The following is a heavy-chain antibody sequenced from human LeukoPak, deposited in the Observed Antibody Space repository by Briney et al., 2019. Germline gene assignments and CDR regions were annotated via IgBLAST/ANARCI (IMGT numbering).Heavy chain of an antibody. V-gene: IGHV1-2*02. D-gene: IGHD5-18*01. Sequence: ASVKVSCKASGFPFTGYYMHWVRQAPGQGLEWMGWINPSSGGTNYAQKFQGRVTMTRDTSVSTAYMELSRLRSDDTAVYYCARDLDTLDYWGQGTLVTVSS. J-gene: IGHJ4*02. CDR2: INPSSGGT. CDR1: GFPFTGYY. CDR3: ARDLDTLDY.